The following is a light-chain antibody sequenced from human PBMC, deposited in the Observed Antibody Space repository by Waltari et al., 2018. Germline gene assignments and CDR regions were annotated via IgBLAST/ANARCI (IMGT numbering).Light chain of an antibody. CDR3: SSYAGKYV. Sequence: QSALTQFPSASGSPGQSVTISCTGTSSDVGGNDYISWYQQHPGKAPRVIIYEVYKRSSGVPDRFSGSKSGNTASLTVSVLQAEDEANYYCSSYAGKYVFGGGTKLTVL. V-gene: IGLV2-8*01. CDR2: EVY. CDR1: SSDVGGNDY. J-gene: IGLJ3*02.